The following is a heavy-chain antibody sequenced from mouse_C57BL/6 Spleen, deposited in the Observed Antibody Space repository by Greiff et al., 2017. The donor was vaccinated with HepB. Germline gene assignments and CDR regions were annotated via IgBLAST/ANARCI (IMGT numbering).Heavy chain of an antibody. V-gene: IGHV1-72*01. CDR2: IDPNSGGT. CDR1: GYTFTSYW. CDR3: ARDYDYELYYYAMDY. J-gene: IGHJ4*01. Sequence: VQLQQPGAELVKPGASVKLSCKASGYTFTSYWMHWVKQRPGLGLEWIGRIDPNSGGTKYNEKFKSKATLTVDKPSSTAYMQLSSLTSEDSAVYYCARDYDYELYYYAMDYWGQGTSVTVSS. D-gene: IGHD2-4*01.